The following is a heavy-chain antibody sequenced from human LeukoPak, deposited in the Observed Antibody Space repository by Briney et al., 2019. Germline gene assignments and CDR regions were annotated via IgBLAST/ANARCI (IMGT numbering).Heavy chain of an antibody. CDR3: ARAPLYCSSTSCYPLYAFDI. CDR2: ISSSSSTI. D-gene: IGHD2-2*01. J-gene: IGHJ3*02. CDR1: GFTFSSYG. Sequence: GGSLRLSCAASGFTFSSYGMHWVRQAPGKGLEWVSYISSSSSTIYYADSVKGRFTISRDNAKNSLYLQMNSLRAEDTAVYYCARAPLYCSSTSCYPLYAFDIWGQGTMVTVSS. V-gene: IGHV3-48*01.